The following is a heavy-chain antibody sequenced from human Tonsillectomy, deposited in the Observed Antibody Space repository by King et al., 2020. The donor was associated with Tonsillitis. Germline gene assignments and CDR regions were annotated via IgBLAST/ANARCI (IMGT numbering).Heavy chain of an antibody. CDR2: ISWNSGTI. CDR1: GFTFDDYA. V-gene: IGHV3-9*01. CDR3: AKGFSAHPLGEYFQH. D-gene: IGHD3-16*01. Sequence: VQLVESGGGLVQPGRSLRLSCAASGFTFDDYAMHWVRQAPGKGLEWVSGISWNSGTIGYADSVKGRFSISRDNAKNSLYLQMNSLRAEDTALYYCAKGFSAHPLGEYFQHWGQGTLVTVSS. J-gene: IGHJ1*01.